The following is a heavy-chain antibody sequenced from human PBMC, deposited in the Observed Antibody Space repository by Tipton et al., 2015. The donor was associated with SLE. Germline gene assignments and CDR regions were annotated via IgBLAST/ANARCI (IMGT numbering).Heavy chain of an antibody. CDR2: INHSGYT. Sequence: TLSLTCAVNGGTLSGYAWSWIRQPPGKGLEWIGEINHSGYTSYNPSLKSRVTISVDTSKNQFSLRLSSVTAADTAVYYCARLSGDSTWYVDLWGRGTLVTVSS. V-gene: IGHV4-34*08. CDR1: GGTLSGYA. J-gene: IGHJ2*01. CDR3: ARLSGDSTWYVDL. D-gene: IGHD7-27*01.